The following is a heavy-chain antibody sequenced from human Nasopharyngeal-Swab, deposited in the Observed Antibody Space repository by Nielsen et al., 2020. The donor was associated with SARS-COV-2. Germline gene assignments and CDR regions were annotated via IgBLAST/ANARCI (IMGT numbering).Heavy chain of an antibody. Sequence: WIRQPPGKGLEWIGTVFYSGSTYYNPSLKSRVTIAVDTSKNEFSLNLSSVTAADTAVYYCASLYYYDSSGLGYWGQGTLVTVSS. CDR3: ASLYYYDSSGLGY. D-gene: IGHD3-22*01. V-gene: IGHV4-39*01. CDR2: VFYSGST. J-gene: IGHJ4*02.